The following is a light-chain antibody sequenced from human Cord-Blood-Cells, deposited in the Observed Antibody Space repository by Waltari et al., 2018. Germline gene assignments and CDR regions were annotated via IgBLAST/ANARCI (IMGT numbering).Light chain of an antibody. V-gene: IGLV2-11*01. J-gene: IGLJ3*02. CDR1: SSDVGGYNY. CDR3: CSYAGSYTWV. Sequence: QSALTQPRSVSGSPGQSVTISCTGTSSDVGGYNYVSLYQQHPGKAPNPMIYDVSNRPSGVPDRFSGSKSGNTASLTISGLQAEDEADYYCCSYAGSYTWVFGGGTKLTVL. CDR2: DVS.